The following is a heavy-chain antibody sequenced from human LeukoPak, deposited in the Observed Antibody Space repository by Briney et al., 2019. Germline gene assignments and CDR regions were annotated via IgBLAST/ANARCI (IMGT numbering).Heavy chain of an antibody. D-gene: IGHD6-19*01. Sequence: GGSLRLSCAASGFTLSNYWMHWVRQAPGKGLVWVSRINSDGTTTSSADSVKGRFTISRDNAKNTLYLEMNSLRAEDTAVYYCARDGSSGWYWVDYWGQGTLVTVSS. J-gene: IGHJ4*02. CDR1: GFTLSNYW. V-gene: IGHV3-74*01. CDR2: INSDGTTT. CDR3: ARDGSSGWYWVDY.